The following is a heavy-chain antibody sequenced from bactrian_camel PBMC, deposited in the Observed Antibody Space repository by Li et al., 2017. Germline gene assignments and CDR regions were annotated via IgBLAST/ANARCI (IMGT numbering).Heavy chain of an antibody. D-gene: IGHD1*01. CDR2: THTGGGRT. J-gene: IGHJ4*01. CDR1: AFGYSNNC. Sequence: VQLVESGGGSVQAGGSLRLSCSTSAFGYSNNCLAWFRQAPGRERETVAATHTGGGRTFYADAVRGRFTISHDAAKNSIDLEMNSLKPDDTAVYYCAATGQMLSVAGCRTQGTQVTVS. V-gene: IGHV3S1*01.